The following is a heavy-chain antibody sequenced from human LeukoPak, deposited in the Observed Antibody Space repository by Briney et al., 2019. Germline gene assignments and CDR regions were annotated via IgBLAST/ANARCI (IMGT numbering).Heavy chain of an antibody. V-gene: IGHV4-34*01. Sequence: SETLSLTCAVYGGPLSGYYWSWICLPPGKGLERIGQINHSGSTNYNPSLKSRVTISVDTSKNQFSLKLSSVTAADTAVYYCARGPGSGRYIGYFDYWGQGTLVTVPS. J-gene: IGHJ4*02. CDR2: INHSGST. CDR1: GGPLSGYY. D-gene: IGHD1-26*01. CDR3: ARGPGSGRYIGYFDY.